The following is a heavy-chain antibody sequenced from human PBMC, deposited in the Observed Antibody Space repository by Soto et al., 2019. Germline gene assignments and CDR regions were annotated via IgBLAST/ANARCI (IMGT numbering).Heavy chain of an antibody. D-gene: IGHD2-8*01. CDR3: TRDDVHFNGDRYYGVPMDV. V-gene: IGHV3-66*01. J-gene: IGHJ6*04. CDR2: IQSGGTT. CDR1: GFSVSSKY. Sequence: EVQLVESGGDLVQPGGSLRLSCAASGFSVSSKYMSWVRQAPGKGLEGVSLIQSGGTTYYAGSVKGRLTISRDYSENTLCLQMNSVRVEDTAVYYCTRDDVHFNGDRYYGVPMDVWGKGTTVTVSA.